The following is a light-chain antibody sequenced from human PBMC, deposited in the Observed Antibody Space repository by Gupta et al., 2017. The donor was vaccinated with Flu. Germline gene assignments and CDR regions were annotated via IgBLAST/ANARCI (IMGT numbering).Light chain of an antibody. J-gene: IGLJ3*02. Sequence: ISCSGVRSNIGTNYVYWCRQRPGTSPSLRISGDGAWALGVPERISGSKSGTSDSLAISGLRAEDEDDYYCARWHGRRKSPPKWVFGGGTKLTVL. CDR2: GDG. CDR1: RSNIGTNY. CDR3: ARWHGRRKSPPKWV. V-gene: IGLV1-47*01.